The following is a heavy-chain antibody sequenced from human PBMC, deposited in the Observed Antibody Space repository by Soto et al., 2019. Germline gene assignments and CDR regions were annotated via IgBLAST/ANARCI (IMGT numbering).Heavy chain of an antibody. Sequence: GGSLRLSCAAAGFTFSSHVMSWVRQAPGTGLEWVSTIDHTGANTHYADSVKGRFTISRDNCRNTLNLQMNSLRAADRALYYCLSWLSDHFDYCGQGTPVAVSS. CDR1: GFTFSSHV. D-gene: IGHD5-12*01. V-gene: IGHV3-23*01. CDR2: IDHTGANT. CDR3: LSWLSDHFDY. J-gene: IGHJ4*02.